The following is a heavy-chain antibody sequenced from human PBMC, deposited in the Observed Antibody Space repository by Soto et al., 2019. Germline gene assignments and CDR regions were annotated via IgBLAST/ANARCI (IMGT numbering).Heavy chain of an antibody. J-gene: IGHJ6*03. CDR3: AKGGYSSSWYRYYYMDV. Sequence: PGGSLRLSCAASGFTFSSYAMSWLRQAPGKGLEWVSAISGSGGSTYYADSVKGRFTISRDNSKNTLYLQMNSLRAEDTAVYYCAKGGYSSSWYRYYYMDVWGKGTTVTVSS. D-gene: IGHD6-13*01. CDR2: ISGSGGST. V-gene: IGHV3-23*01. CDR1: GFTFSSYA.